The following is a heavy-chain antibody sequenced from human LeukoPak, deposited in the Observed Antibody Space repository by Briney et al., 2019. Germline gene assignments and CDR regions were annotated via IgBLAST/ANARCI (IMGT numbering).Heavy chain of an antibody. Sequence: GGSLRLSCAASGFTFSSYAMHWVRQAPGKGLEWVAVISYDGSNKYYADSVKGRFTISRDNSKNTLYLQMNSLRAEDTAVYYCANDPGDSSGWRNYYYYMDVWGKGTTVTISS. CDR2: ISYDGSNK. V-gene: IGHV3-30*04. J-gene: IGHJ6*03. CDR1: GFTFSSYA. D-gene: IGHD6-19*01. CDR3: ANDPGDSSGWRNYYYYMDV.